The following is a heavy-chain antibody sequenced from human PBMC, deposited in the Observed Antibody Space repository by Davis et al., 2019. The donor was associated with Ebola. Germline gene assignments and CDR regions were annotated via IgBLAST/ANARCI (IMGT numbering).Heavy chain of an antibody. D-gene: IGHD5-18*01. CDR1: GFTFSSYW. V-gene: IGHV3-74*01. J-gene: IGHJ4*02. Sequence: HTGGSLRLSCAASGFTFSSYWMHWVRQAPGKGLVWVSRINSDGSSTSYADSVKGRFTISRDNSKNTLYLQMNSLRAEDTAVYYCAREGPIGDTAMVTGPQDLNFDYWGQGTLVTVSS. CDR2: INSDGSST. CDR3: AREGPIGDTAMVTGPQDLNFDY.